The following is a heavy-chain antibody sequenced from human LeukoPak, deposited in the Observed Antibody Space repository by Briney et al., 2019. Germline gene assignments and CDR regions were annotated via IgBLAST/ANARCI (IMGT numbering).Heavy chain of an antibody. CDR3: ARDLDGDYESGWFDP. CDR2: INPNSGGT. CDR1: GYTFTGYY. V-gene: IGHV1-2*02. J-gene: IGHJ5*02. D-gene: IGHD4-17*01. Sequence: ASVKVSCKASGYTFTGYYMHWVRQAPEQGLEWMGWINPNSGGTNYAQKFQGRVTMTRDTSISTAYMELSRLRSDDTAVYYCARDLDGDYESGWFDPWGQGTLVTVSS.